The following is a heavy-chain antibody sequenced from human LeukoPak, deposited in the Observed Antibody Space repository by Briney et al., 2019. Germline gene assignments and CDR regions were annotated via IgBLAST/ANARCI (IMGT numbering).Heavy chain of an antibody. Sequence: ASVKVSCKASGYPFGSYGISWVRQAPGQGLEWMGWNSGYKGNTKYAQKFQGRVTTTTDTSTSTAYMELRSLRSDDTAVYYCARPAKYSSTDYWGQGTLVTVSS. CDR2: NSGYKGNT. J-gene: IGHJ4*02. V-gene: IGHV1-18*01. CDR3: ARPAKYSSTDY. D-gene: IGHD6-19*01. CDR1: GYPFGSYG.